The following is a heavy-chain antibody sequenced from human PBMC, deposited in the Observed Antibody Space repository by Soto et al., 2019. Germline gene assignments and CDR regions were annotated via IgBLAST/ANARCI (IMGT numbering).Heavy chain of an antibody. D-gene: IGHD6-13*01. CDR3: ARDLAAAGILSGNDY. CDR2: IKQDGSEK. J-gene: IGHJ4*02. V-gene: IGHV3-7*01. Sequence: GGSLRLSCAASGFTFSSYWMSWVRQAPGKGLEWVANIKQDGSEKYYVDSVKGRFTISRDNAKNSLYLQMNSLRAEDTAVYYCARDLAAAGILSGNDYWGQGTLVTVSS. CDR1: GFTFSSYW.